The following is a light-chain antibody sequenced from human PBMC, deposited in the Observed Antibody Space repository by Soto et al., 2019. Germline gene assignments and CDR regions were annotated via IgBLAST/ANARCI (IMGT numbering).Light chain of an antibody. Sequence: SYELTQPPSVSVAPGQTARISCGGNTIGAKSVHWYQQRPGQAPVLVVYDDDDRPSGIPERFSGSNSGNTATLTISRVEAGDEADYYCQVWDISTDHLYLFGSGTKLTVL. J-gene: IGLJ1*01. CDR1: TIGAKS. V-gene: IGLV3-21*02. CDR3: QVWDISTDHLYL. CDR2: DDD.